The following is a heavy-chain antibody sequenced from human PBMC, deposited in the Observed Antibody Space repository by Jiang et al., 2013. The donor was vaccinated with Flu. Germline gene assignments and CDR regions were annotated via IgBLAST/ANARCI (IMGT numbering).Heavy chain of an antibody. CDR3: ARRSPTDY. V-gene: IGHV7-4-1*02. CDR2: INPNNGIP. D-gene: IGHD3-16*02. CDR1: GYSFTTYS. J-gene: IGHJ4*02. Sequence: QSGSELKKPGASVRISCKASGYSFTTYSMNWVRQAPGQGLEWMGWINPNNGIPTYAQGFTGRFVFSLDTSVSTAYLQISSLKAEDTAVYYCARRSPTDYWGQGTLVTVSS.